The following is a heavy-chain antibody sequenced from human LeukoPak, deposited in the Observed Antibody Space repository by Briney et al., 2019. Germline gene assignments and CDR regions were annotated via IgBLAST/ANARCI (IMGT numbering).Heavy chain of an antibody. Sequence: SETLSLTCTVSGGSLFSYYWNWIRHSPGKGLEWIGFIYPNGITSYNPSLMSRGSISIATSRNQFSLRLTSVTAADTAVYYCAKTTVAAHEAFDYWGQGTLVTVSS. CDR2: IYPNGIT. V-gene: IGHV4-59*04. CDR3: AKTTVAAHEAFDY. CDR1: GGSLFSYY. D-gene: IGHD6-19*01. J-gene: IGHJ4*02.